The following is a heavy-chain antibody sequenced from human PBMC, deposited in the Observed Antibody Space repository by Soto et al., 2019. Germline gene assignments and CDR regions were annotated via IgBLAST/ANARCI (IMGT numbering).Heavy chain of an antibody. CDR1: GYTFTSYY. D-gene: IGHD5-18*01. CDR3: ARDKKSGYSYGLSDNYGMDV. V-gene: IGHV1-46*01. Sequence: GSVKVSCKASGYTFTSYYMHWVRQAPGQGLGWMGIINPSGGSTSYAQKFQGRVAMTRDTSTSTVYMELSSLRSEDTAVYYCARDKKSGYSYGLSDNYGMDVWGQGTTVTVSS. J-gene: IGHJ6*02. CDR2: INPSGGST.